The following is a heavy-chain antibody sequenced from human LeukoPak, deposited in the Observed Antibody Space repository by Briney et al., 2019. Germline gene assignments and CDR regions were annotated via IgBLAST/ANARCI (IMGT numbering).Heavy chain of an antibody. D-gene: IGHD3-10*01. V-gene: IGHV3-30-3*01. CDR1: GFTFSRYG. CDR3: ARGWGE. Sequence: PGRSLRLSCAASGFTFSRYGMHWVRQAPGKGLEWVAVISHDGGNEYYADSVKGRFTISRDNAKKSLYLQMNSLRAEDTAVYYCARGWGEGGQGTLVTVSS. CDR2: ISHDGGNE. J-gene: IGHJ4*02.